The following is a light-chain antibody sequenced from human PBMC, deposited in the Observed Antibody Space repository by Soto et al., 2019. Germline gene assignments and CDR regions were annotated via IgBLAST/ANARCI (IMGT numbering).Light chain of an antibody. CDR2: DVS. V-gene: IGKV3-15*01. CDR1: QGVTTN. CDR3: QLYNNWPSS. J-gene: IGKJ5*01. Sequence: MSKYPASVSVYKGEGVTLSCRAGQGVTTNFAWYQQKSGQSPRLLIYDVSSRATGVPSRFSGTGSETDFTLTIIGLQSEDSAVYFCQLYNNWPSSFGPGTRLEIK.